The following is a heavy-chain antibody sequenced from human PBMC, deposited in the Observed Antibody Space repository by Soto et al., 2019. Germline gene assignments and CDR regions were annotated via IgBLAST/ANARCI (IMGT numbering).Heavy chain of an antibody. D-gene: IGHD6-19*01. CDR2: ISGSAAST. V-gene: IGHV3-23*01. CDR3: AKSIAVAGTEAFDI. Sequence: GGSLRLSCAASGFTFNGYAMSWVRQAPGEGLEWGSGISGSAASTNYADSVKGRFTISRDNSKSTLYLQMNSLRAEDTAVYYCAKSIAVAGTEAFDIWGQGTMVTVSS. J-gene: IGHJ3*02. CDR1: GFTFNGYA.